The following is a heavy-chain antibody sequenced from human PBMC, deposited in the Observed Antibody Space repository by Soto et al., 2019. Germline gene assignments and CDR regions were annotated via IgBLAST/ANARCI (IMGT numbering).Heavy chain of an antibody. Sequence: SETLSLTCTVSGGSVTSYYWSWIRQPPGKGLEWIGYLYYSGSTSYNPSLKSRVTMSVDMSKNQFSLTLTSVTAADTAVYYCARWYDHPYYSSPHYGLDVWGQGTTVTVSS. CDR3: ARWYDHPYYSSPHYGLDV. CDR2: LYYSGST. CDR1: GGSVTSYY. V-gene: IGHV4-59*02. J-gene: IGHJ6*02. D-gene: IGHD2-21*01.